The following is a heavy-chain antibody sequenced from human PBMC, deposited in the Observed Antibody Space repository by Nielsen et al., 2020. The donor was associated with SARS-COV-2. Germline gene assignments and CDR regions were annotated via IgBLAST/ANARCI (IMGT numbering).Heavy chain of an antibody. V-gene: IGHV3-30*18. CDR2: ISFDGSNT. J-gene: IGHJ4*02. CDR1: GFTFSSYG. Sequence: GESLKISCAASGFTFSSYGMHWVRQAPGKGLEWVAVISFDGSNTYYADSVKGRFTISRDNFKNTLYLQMNSLRTEDTAVYYCAKSNVVRGIIGYYFEYWGRGTAVNVSS. CDR3: AKSNVVRGIIGYYFEY. D-gene: IGHD3-10*01.